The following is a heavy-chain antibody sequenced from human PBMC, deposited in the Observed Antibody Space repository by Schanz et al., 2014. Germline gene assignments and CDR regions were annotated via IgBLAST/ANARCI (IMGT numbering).Heavy chain of an antibody. CDR1: GFTFSSYA. J-gene: IGHJ4*02. CDR3: ARDKGGYYPFDY. V-gene: IGHV3-21*01. CDR2: ISSSSGSI. Sequence: DVQLLESGGGLVQPGGSLRLSCVASGFTFSSYAMSWVRQTPGKGLEWVASISSSSGSIYYTDSVKGRFTISRDNAKNSLYLQMNSLRAEDTAVYYCARDKGGYYPFDYWGQGTLVTVSS. D-gene: IGHD3-3*01.